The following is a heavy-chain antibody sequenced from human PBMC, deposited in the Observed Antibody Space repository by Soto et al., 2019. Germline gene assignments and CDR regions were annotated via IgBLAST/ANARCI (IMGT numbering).Heavy chain of an antibody. CDR1: GFTFSSYG. V-gene: IGHV3-30*03. Sequence: QVQLVESGGGVVQPGRSLRLSCAASGFTFSSYGMHWVRQAPGKGLEWVAVISYDGSNKYYADSVKGRFTISRDNSKNTLYLQMNSLEAEDTAVYYCAPWFGAFDYWGQGTLVTVSS. D-gene: IGHD3-10*01. J-gene: IGHJ4*02. CDR2: ISYDGSNK. CDR3: APWFGAFDY.